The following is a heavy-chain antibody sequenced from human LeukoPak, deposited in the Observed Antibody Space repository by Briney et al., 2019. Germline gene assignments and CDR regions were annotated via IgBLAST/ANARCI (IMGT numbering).Heavy chain of an antibody. Sequence: PGESLKISCKGSGYSFTSYWIGWVRQMPGKGLEWMGIIYPGDSDTRYSPSFQGQVTISADESISTAYLQWSSLKASDTAMYYCARHYSSGWYYYYYGMDVWGQGTTVTVSS. J-gene: IGHJ6*02. CDR3: ARHYSSGWYYYYYGMDV. CDR1: GYSFTSYW. CDR2: IYPGDSDT. D-gene: IGHD6-19*01. V-gene: IGHV5-51*01.